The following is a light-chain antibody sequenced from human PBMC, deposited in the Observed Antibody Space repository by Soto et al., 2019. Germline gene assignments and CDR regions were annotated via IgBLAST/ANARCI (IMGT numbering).Light chain of an antibody. J-gene: IGKJ1*01. CDR1: QSLLHSDGYNY. V-gene: IGKV2-28*01. Sequence: DIVMTQSPLSLPVTPGEPASISCRSSQSLLHSDGYNYLDWYLQKPGQSPQLLIYLGSNRASGVPDRFSGSGSGTDFTLKISRVEGEDVGVYYCMQPLQTPWTFGQGTKVEIK. CDR3: MQPLQTPWT. CDR2: LGS.